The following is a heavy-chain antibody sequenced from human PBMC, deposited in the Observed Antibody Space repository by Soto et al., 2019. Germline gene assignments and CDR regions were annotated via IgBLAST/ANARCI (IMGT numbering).Heavy chain of an antibody. J-gene: IGHJ4*02. CDR1: GGSITNTSYY. CDR2: IYYSGTT. D-gene: IGHD2-8*01. V-gene: IGHV4-39*01. CDR3: ASDRLTPYGEGHLYYFDY. Sequence: PSETLSLTCTVSGGSITNTSYYWGWIRQPPGKGLEWMGSIYYSGTTYNNPSLKSRVTMSIATSKNQFSLKLSSVTAAATAVYYCASDRLTPYGEGHLYYFDYWGQGALVTVSS.